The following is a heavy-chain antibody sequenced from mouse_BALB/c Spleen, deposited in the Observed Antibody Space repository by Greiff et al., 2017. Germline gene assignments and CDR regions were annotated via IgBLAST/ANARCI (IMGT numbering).Heavy chain of an antibody. CDR1: GFTFSGFY. CDR3: ARDAGLYYFDY. CDR2: SRNKANDYTT. Sequence: EVKLVESGGGLVQPGGSLRLSCATSGFTFSGFYMEWVRQPPGKRLEWIAASRNKANDYTTAYSASVKGRFIVSRDTSQSILYLQMNALRAEDTAIYCCARDAGLYYFDYWGQGTTLTVSS. J-gene: IGHJ2*01. V-gene: IGHV7-1*02.